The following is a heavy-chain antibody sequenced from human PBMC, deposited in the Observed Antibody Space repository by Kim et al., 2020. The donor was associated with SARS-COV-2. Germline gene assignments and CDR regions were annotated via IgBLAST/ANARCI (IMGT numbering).Heavy chain of an antibody. D-gene: IGHD2-15*01. J-gene: IGHJ5*02. Sequence: QKLQGRVTMTRNTSISTAYMELSSLRSEDTAVYYCARGRYCSGGSCLFDPWGQGTLVTVSS. CDR3: ARGRYCSGGSCLFDP. V-gene: IGHV1-8*01.